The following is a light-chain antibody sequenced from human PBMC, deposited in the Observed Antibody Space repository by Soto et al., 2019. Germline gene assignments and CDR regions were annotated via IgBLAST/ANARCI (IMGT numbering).Light chain of an antibody. Sequence: DIQMTQSPSTLSASVGDRVTITCRASQSISSWLAWYLQRPGKAPKLLIYDASSLESGVPSRFSGSGSGTEFTLTISSLQPDDFATYYCPQYNSNSKYTFGQGTKLEIK. CDR1: QSISSW. CDR2: DAS. V-gene: IGKV1-5*01. J-gene: IGKJ2*01. CDR3: PQYNSNSKYT.